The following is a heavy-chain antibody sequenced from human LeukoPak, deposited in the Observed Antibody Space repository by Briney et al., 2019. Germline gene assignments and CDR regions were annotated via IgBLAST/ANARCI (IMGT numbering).Heavy chain of an antibody. CDR2: ISHRGRT. CDR3: ARGMVVKFPYMDV. D-gene: IGHD3-22*01. J-gene: IGHJ6*03. V-gene: IGHV4-34*01. Sequence: SETLSLPCAVYGESFSAFSWNWLRQSPGRGLEWIGEISHRGRTTYNPSLNSRVIISVDASKNQFSLNLTSVTAADTAVYYCARGMVVKFPYMDVWGQGATVTVSS. CDR1: GESFSAFS.